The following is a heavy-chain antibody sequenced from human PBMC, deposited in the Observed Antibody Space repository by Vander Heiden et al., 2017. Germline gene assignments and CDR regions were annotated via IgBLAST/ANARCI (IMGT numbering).Heavy chain of an antibody. V-gene: IGHV3-23*01. D-gene: IGHD3-22*01. CDR3: ARRTYDSSFYFDY. Sequence: EVQLLESGGGLVQPGGSLRLSCAASGFTLSSYPMGWVRQAPGKGLEWVSSISGSGSLIFYADSVKGRFTISRDNSHNRLFLQMNSLRAEDTAVYYCARRTYDSSFYFDYWGQGSLVTVSS. J-gene: IGHJ4*02. CDR1: GFTLSSYP. CDR2: ISGSGSLI.